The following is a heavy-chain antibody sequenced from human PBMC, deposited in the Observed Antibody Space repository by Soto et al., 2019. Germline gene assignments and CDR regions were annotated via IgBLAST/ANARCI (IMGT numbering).Heavy chain of an antibody. D-gene: IGHD6-25*01. V-gene: IGHV3-21*01. Sequence: GGSLRLSCAASGFTFSSYSMNWVRQAPGKGLEWVSSISSSSSYIYYADSVKGSFTISRDNAYNSLYLQMKSLRAEDPAAYDRAGDRGQRSTGCYYCGMDVWGQGTTVTVSS. CDR3: AGDRGQRSTGCYYCGMDV. CDR1: GFTFSSYS. CDR2: ISSSSSYI. J-gene: IGHJ6*02.